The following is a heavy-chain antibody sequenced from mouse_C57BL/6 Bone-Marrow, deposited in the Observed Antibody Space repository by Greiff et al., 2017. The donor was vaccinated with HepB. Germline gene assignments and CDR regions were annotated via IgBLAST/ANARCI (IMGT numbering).Heavy chain of an antibody. CDR3: SSLYGNYYGYFEV. J-gene: IGHJ1*03. Sequence: EVQVVESGAGLVQPGGSLSLSCAASGFTFTDYYMRWVSQPPGKALEWLGFIRNKANGYTTEYNSSVKGLFTISRDNAQNILYLHMNALRAEDSATYACSSLYGNYYGYFEVWGTGTTVTVSS. D-gene: IGHD2-1*01. V-gene: IGHV7-3*01. CDR1: GFTFTDYY. CDR2: IRNKANGYTT.